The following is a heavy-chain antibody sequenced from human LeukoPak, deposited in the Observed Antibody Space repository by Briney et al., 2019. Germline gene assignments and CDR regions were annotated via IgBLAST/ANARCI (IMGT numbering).Heavy chain of an antibody. CDR1: GYTFTGYY. CDR2: INPNSGDT. D-gene: IGHD6-19*01. V-gene: IGHV1-2*02. J-gene: IGHJ6*03. Sequence: GASVKVSCKASGYTFTGYYIHWVRQAPGQGLEWMGGINPNSGDTNYAQKFQGRVTMTRDTSISTAYMDLSSLTSDDTAVYYCARAVVIAVAGYYYYYYMDVRGKGTTVTVSS. CDR3: ARAVVIAVAGYYYYYYMDV.